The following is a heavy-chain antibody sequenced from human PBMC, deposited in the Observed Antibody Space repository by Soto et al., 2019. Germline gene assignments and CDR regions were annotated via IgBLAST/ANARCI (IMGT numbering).Heavy chain of an antibody. V-gene: IGHV3-21*01. CDR1: GFTFSSYS. CDR3: EREQGVYSGYGLDY. J-gene: IGHJ4*02. D-gene: IGHD5-12*01. Sequence: GGSLRLSCAASGFTFSSYSMNWVRQAPGKGLEWVSSISSSSSYIYYADSVKGRFTISRDNAKNSLYLQMNSLRAEDTAVYYCEREQGVYSGYGLDYWGQGTLVTVSS. CDR2: ISSSSSYI.